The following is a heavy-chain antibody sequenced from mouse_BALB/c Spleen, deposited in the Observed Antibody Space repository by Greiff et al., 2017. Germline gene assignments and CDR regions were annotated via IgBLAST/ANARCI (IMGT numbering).Heavy chain of an antibody. Sequence: QVQLQQSGAELAKPGASVKMSCKASGYTFTSYWMHWVKQRPGQGLEWIGYINPSTGYTEYNQKFKDKATLTADKSSSTAYMQLSSLTSEDSAVYYCARGYYRYLYAMDYWGQGTSVTVSS. CDR2: INPSTGYT. CDR3: ARGYYRYLYAMDY. CDR1: GYTFTSYW. V-gene: IGHV1-7*01. D-gene: IGHD2-14*01. J-gene: IGHJ4*01.